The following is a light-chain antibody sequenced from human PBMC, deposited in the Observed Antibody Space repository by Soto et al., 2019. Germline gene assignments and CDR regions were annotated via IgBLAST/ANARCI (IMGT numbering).Light chain of an antibody. CDR1: SSNIGSNT. CDR3: AAWDDSLNGWV. V-gene: IGLV1-44*01. CDR2: SDN. Sequence: QPVLTQPPSASGTPGQRVTISCSGSSSNIGSNTVNWYQQLPTTAPKLLIYSDNQRPSGVPDRFSGSKSGTSASLAISGLQSEDEADYHCAAWDDSLNGWVFGGGTKLTVL. J-gene: IGLJ3*02.